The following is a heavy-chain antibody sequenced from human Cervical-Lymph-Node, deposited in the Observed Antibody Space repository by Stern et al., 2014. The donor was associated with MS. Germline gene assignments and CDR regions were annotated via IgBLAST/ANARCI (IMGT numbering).Heavy chain of an antibody. V-gene: IGHV1-2*06. CDR3: ARGASDY. CDR2: INPNSGGT. Sequence: VQLLQSGAEVKKPGASLKVSCKASGYTFSVYNIHWVRQAPRQGLEWMGRINPNSGGTNYAQKFQGRVTMPRDTSISIVYMELTRLRSDDTAVYYCARGASDYWGQGTLVTVSS. CDR1: GYTFSVYN. J-gene: IGHJ4*02. D-gene: IGHD3-16*01.